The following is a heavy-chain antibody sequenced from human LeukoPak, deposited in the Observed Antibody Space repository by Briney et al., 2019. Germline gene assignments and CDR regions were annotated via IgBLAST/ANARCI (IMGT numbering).Heavy chain of an antibody. V-gene: IGHV3-74*01. CDR2: INSDGSST. Sequence: GGSLRLSCAASGFTFSSYWMHWVRQAPGKGLVWVSRINSDGSSTSYADSVKGRFTISRDNAKNTLYLQMNSLRAEDTAVYYCARDPGETVQWLVGYNWFDPWGQGTLVTVPS. CDR3: ARDPGETVQWLVGYNWFDP. D-gene: IGHD6-19*01. J-gene: IGHJ5*02. CDR1: GFTFSSYW.